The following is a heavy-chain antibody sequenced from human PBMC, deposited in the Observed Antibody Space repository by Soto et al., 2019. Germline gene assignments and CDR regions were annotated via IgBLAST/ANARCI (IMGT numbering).Heavy chain of an antibody. CDR1: GGSISSYF. V-gene: IGHV4-59*01. CDR2: VYYTGTT. J-gene: IGHJ3*02. Sequence: SETLSLTCTVSGGSISSYFYIWVRQPPGKGLEWIGSVYYTGTTDYNPSLKSRVTISVDTSKTQFSLKLSSVTAADTAVYYCARDLGPYIWGQGTMVTVSS. CDR3: ARDLGPYI.